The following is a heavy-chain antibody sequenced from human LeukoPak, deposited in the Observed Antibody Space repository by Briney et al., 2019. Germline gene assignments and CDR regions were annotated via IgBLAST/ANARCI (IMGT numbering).Heavy chain of an antibody. Sequence: NASETLSLTCAVYGGSFSGYFWSWIRQPPGKGLEWIGEINHSGSTNYNPSLKSRVTISVDTSKNQFSLKLSSVTAADTAVYYCARSLYYSYYFDYWGQGTLVTVSS. D-gene: IGHD3-22*01. CDR2: INHSGST. CDR1: GGSFSGYF. V-gene: IGHV4-34*01. J-gene: IGHJ4*02. CDR3: ARSLYYSYYFDY.